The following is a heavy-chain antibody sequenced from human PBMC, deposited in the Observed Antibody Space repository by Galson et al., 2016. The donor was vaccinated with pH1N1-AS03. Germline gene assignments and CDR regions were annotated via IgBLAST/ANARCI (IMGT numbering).Heavy chain of an antibody. CDR3: ARGPVSYSNYWFPPPDY. CDR1: GFTFSSYA. Sequence: SLRLFCAASGFTFSSYAMHWVRQAPGKGLEYVSAISGNGYSTYYANSVKGRFTISRDNSKSTLFLQMGSLRPEDRAVYYCARGPVSYSNYWFPPPDYWGQGTLVTVSS. D-gene: IGHD6-13*01. J-gene: IGHJ4*02. CDR2: ISGNGYST. V-gene: IGHV3-64*01.